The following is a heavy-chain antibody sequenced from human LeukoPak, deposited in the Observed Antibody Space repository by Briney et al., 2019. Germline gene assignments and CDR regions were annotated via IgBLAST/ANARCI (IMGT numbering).Heavy chain of an antibody. J-gene: IGHJ5*02. CDR3: ASDRSSWNPGAPS. CDR1: GGSISSSSYY. D-gene: IGHD6-13*01. Sequence: SETLSLTCTVSGGSISSSSYYWGWIRQPPGKGLEWIGSIYYSGSTYYNPSLKSRVTISVDTSKNQSSLKLSSVTAADTAVYYCASDRSSWNPGAPSWGQGTLVTVSS. CDR2: IYYSGST. V-gene: IGHV4-39*07.